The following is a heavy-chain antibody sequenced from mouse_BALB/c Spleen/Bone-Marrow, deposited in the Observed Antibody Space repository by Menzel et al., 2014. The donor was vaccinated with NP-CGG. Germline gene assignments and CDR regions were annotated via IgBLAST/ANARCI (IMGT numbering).Heavy chain of an antibody. D-gene: IGHD2-4*01. V-gene: IGHV5-17*02. CDR1: GFTFSSFG. CDR3: TRKGALITHYYAMDY. Sequence: EVKLVESGGGLVQPGGSRKLSCAASGFTFSSFGMHWVRQAPEKGLEWVAYISSGSSTIYYADTVEGRFTISRDYPKNTLFLQMTSLRSEDTAMYYCTRKGALITHYYAMDYWGQGTSVTVSS. J-gene: IGHJ4*01. CDR2: ISSGSSTI.